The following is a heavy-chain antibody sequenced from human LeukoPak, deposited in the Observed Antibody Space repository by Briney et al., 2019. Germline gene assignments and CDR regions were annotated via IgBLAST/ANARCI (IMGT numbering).Heavy chain of an antibody. V-gene: IGHV4-34*08. CDR3: STTFDY. D-gene: IGHD4-17*01. J-gene: IGHJ4*02. CDR2: INHSGST. CDR1: GFTFSSYA. Sequence: GSLRLSCAASGFTFSSYAMNWVRQAPGKGLEWIGEINHSGSTNYNPSLKSRVTISVDTSKNQFSLKLSSVTAADTAVYYCSTTFDYWGQGTLVTVSS.